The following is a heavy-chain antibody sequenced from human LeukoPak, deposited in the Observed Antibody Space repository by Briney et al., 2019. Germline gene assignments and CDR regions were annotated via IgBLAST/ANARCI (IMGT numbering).Heavy chain of an antibody. CDR3: ARYVVPAAGGDWFDP. Sequence: ASVKVSCKASGYTFTGYYMHWVRQAPGQGLEWMGWINPNSGGTNYAQKFQGRVTMTRDTSISTAHMELSRLRSDDTAVYYCARYVVPAAGGDWFDPWGQGTLVTVSS. CDR2: INPNSGGT. J-gene: IGHJ5*02. D-gene: IGHD2-2*01. CDR1: GYTFTGYY. V-gene: IGHV1-2*02.